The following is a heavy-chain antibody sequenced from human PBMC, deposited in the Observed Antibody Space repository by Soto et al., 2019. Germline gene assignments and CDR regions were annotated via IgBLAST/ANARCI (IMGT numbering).Heavy chain of an antibody. J-gene: IGHJ4*02. CDR3: AKVKYYNVRGGNPPVGY. CDR2: ISDSGATS. D-gene: IGHD1-26*01. Sequence: PGGCMRLSCVASGFSLSSHAVSWVRQTPEKGLEWVSSISDSGATSSYADFGKGRFTVSRDNSTNTLYLQMDSLIVEDTAVYYRAKVKYYNVRGGNPPVGYWGQGTVVTVSS. CDR1: GFSLSSHA. V-gene: IGHV3-23*01.